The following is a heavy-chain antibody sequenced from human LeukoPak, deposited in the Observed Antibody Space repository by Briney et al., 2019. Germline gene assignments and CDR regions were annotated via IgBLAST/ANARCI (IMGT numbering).Heavy chain of an antibody. CDR1: GGSISSSSYY. CDR2: IYYSGST. D-gene: IGHD3-10*01. CDR3: ARGPYYYGSGALYYYYMDV. Sequence: SETLSLTCTVSGGSISSSSYYCGWIRQPPGKGLEWIGSIYYSGSTYYNPSLKSRVTISVDTSKNQFSLKLSSVTAADTAVYYCARGPYYYGSGALYYYYMDVWGKGTTVTVSS. J-gene: IGHJ6*03. V-gene: IGHV4-39*07.